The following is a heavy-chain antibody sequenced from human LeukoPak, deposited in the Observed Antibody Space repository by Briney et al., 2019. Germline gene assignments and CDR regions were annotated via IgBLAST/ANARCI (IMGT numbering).Heavy chain of an antibody. D-gene: IGHD3-10*01. J-gene: IGHJ5*02. CDR2: IYHSGST. CDR3: ERDRKERFGNWFDP. V-gene: IGHV4-38-2*02. CDR1: GYSISSGYY. Sequence: SETLSLTCTVSGYSISSGYYWGWIRQPPGKGLEWIGSIYHSGSTYYNPSLKSRVTISVDTSKNQFSLKLSSVTAADTAVYYCERDRKERFGNWFDPWGQGTLVTVSS.